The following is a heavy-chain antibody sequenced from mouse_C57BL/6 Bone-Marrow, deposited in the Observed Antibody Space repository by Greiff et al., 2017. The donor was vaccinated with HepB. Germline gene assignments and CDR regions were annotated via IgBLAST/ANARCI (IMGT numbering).Heavy chain of an antibody. CDR2: ISNLAYSI. Sequence: EVNVVESGGGLVQPGGSLKLSCAASGFTFSDYGMAWVRQAPRKGPEWVAFISNLAYSIYYADTVTGRFTISRENAKNTLYLEMSSLRSEDTAMYYCARRGYYGSSLYYFDYWGQGTTLTVSS. CDR3: ARRGYYGSSLYYFDY. V-gene: IGHV5-15*01. D-gene: IGHD1-1*01. CDR1: GFTFSDYG. J-gene: IGHJ2*01.